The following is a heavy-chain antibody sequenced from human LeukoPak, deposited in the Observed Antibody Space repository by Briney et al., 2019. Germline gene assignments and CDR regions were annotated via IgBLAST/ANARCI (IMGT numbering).Heavy chain of an antibody. CDR2: IIPILGIA. CDR3: ASVLSGIAVAGSFDP. Sequence: SVKVSCKASGGTFSSYAISWVRQAPGQGLEWMGRIIPILGIANYAQKFQDRVTITADKSTSTAYMELSSLRSEDTAVYYCASVLSGIAVAGSFDPWGQGTLVTVSS. D-gene: IGHD6-19*01. CDR1: GGTFSSYA. J-gene: IGHJ5*02. V-gene: IGHV1-69*04.